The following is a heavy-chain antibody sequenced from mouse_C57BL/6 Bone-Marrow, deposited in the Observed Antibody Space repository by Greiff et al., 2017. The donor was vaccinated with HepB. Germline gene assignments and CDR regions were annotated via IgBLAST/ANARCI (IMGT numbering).Heavy chain of an antibody. Sequence: EVQLVESGGDLVKPGGSLKLSCAASGFTFSSYGMSWVRQTPDKRLEWVATISSGGSYTYYPDSVKGRFTISRDNAKNTLYLQMSSLKSEDTAMYYCARHQGAYYYGSSPYWYFDVWGTGTTVTVSS. CDR3: ARHQGAYYYGSSPYWYFDV. J-gene: IGHJ1*03. V-gene: IGHV5-6*01. CDR1: GFTFSSYG. D-gene: IGHD1-1*01. CDR2: ISSGGSYT.